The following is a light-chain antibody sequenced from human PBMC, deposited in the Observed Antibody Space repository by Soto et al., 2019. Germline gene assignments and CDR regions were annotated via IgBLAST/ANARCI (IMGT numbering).Light chain of an antibody. CDR1: QSVSSSY. CDR3: QQYGSSPPLT. Sequence: EIVMTQSPATLSVSPGERSALSCSASQSVSSSYLAWYQQKPGQAPRLLIYGASSRATGIPDRFSGSGSGTDFTLTISRLEPEDFAVYYCQQYGSSPPLTFGGGTKVDIK. V-gene: IGKV3-20*01. CDR2: GAS. J-gene: IGKJ4*01.